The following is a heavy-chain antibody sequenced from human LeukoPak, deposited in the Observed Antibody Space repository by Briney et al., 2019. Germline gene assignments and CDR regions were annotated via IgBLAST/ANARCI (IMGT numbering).Heavy chain of an antibody. Sequence: SETLSLTCAVYGGSFSGYYWSWIRQPPGKGLEWIGSIYYSGSTYYNPSLKSRVTISVDTSKNQFSLKLSSVTAADTAVYYCARSKAGQQVFDYWGQGTLVTVSS. D-gene: IGHD6-13*01. CDR1: GGSFSGYY. CDR2: IYYSGST. V-gene: IGHV4-34*01. CDR3: ARSKAGQQVFDY. J-gene: IGHJ4*02.